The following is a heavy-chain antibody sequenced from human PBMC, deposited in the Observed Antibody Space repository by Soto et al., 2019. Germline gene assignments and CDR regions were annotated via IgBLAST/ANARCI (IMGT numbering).Heavy chain of an antibody. Sequence: TGGSLRLSCAASGFTFSSYGMHWVRQAPGKGLEWVAVISYDGSNKYYADSVKGRFTISRDNSKNTLYLQMNSLRAEDTAVYCCAKDDRGSCYYWGQGTLVTVSS. V-gene: IGHV3-30*18. CDR3: AKDDRGSCYY. D-gene: IGHD2-15*01. J-gene: IGHJ4*02. CDR1: GFTFSSYG. CDR2: ISYDGSNK.